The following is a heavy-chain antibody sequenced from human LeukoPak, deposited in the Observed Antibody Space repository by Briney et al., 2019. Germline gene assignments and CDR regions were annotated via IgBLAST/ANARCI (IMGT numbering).Heavy chain of an antibody. CDR2: IYYSGST. Sequence: SETLSLTCTVSGGSISSYYWSWIRQPPGRGLEWIGYIYYSGSTNYNPSLKSRLTISVDTSKNQFSLKLNSVTAADTAVYYCARDHYYDSGSYYNDYYFDYWGQGTLVTVSS. CDR1: GGSISSYY. V-gene: IGHV4-59*01. D-gene: IGHD3-10*01. CDR3: ARDHYYDSGSYYNDYYFDY. J-gene: IGHJ4*02.